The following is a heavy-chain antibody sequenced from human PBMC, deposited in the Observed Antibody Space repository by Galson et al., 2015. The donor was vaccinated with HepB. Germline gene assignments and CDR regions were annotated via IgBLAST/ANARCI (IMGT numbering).Heavy chain of an antibody. J-gene: IGHJ4*02. CDR2: ISSSSSYI. V-gene: IGHV3-21*01. CDR1: GFTFSSYS. D-gene: IGHD2-21*01. CDR3: ARDFLLSGGALDY. Sequence: SLRLSCAASGFTFSSYSMNWVRQAPGKGLEWVSSISSSSSYIYYADSVKGRFTISRDNAKNSLYLQMNSLRAEDTAVYYCARDFLLSGGALDYWGQGTLVTVSS.